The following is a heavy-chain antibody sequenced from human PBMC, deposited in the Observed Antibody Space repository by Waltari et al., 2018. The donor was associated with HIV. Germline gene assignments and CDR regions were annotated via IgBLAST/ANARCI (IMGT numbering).Heavy chain of an antibody. D-gene: IGHD3-22*01. CDR3: ARGGLVVAPSGGMDV. V-gene: IGHV1-2*02. J-gene: IGHJ6*02. CDR1: GYTFTGYY. CDR2: INPNSGGT. Sequence: QVQLVQSGAEVKKPGASVKVSCKASGYTFTGYYMPWVRQAPGQGLEWMGWINPNSGGTNYAQKFQGRVTMTRDTSISTAYMELSRLRSDDTAVYYCARGGLVVAPSGGMDVWGQGTTVTVSS.